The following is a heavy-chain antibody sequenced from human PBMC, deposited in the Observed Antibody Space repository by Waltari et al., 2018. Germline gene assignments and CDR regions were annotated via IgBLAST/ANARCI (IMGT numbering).Heavy chain of an antibody. D-gene: IGHD6-13*01. CDR2: IYYSGST. CDR3: ARHSSLIAAPDYYYYGMDV. Sequence: QLQLQESGPGLVQPSETLSLTCTVSGGSISSSSYYWGWIRQSPGKGLEWIGSIYYSGSTYYNPSLKSRVTISVDTSKNQFSLKLSSVTAADTAVYYCARHSSLIAAPDYYYYGMDVWGQGTTVTVSS. J-gene: IGHJ6*02. V-gene: IGHV4-39*01. CDR1: GGSISSSSYY.